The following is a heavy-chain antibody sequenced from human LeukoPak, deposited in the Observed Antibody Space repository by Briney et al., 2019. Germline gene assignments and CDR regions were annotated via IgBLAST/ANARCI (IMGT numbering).Heavy chain of an antibody. CDR1: GFTFSSYG. CDR3: AKDRTVTTTPYYFDY. CDR2: IRYDGSNK. Sequence: GGSLRLSCAASGFTFSSYGMHWVRQVPGKGLEWVAFIRYDGSNKYYADSVKGRFTISRDNSKNTLYLQMNSLRAEDTAVYYCAKDRTVTTTPYYFDYWGQGTLVTVSS. J-gene: IGHJ4*02. V-gene: IGHV3-30*02. D-gene: IGHD4-17*01.